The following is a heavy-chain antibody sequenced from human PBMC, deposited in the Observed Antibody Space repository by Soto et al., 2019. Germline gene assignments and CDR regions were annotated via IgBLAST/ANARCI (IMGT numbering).Heavy chain of an antibody. CDR2: ISYDGSNK. CDR3: ANDGWSGGVTIVHCYGMNV. Sequence: QVQLVESGGGVVQPGRSLRLSCAASGFTFSSYGMHWVRHAPGKGLEWVAVISYDGSNKYYADSVKGRFTISRDKSKYTQHLQLNSLRAEDTAVYYGANDGWSGGVTIVHCYGMNVWGQGTTLTLSS. J-gene: IGHJ6*02. D-gene: IGHD3-10*01. V-gene: IGHV3-30*18. CDR1: GFTFSSYG.